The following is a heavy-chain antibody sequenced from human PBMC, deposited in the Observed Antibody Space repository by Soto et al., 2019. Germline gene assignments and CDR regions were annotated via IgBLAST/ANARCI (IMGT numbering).Heavy chain of an antibody. CDR3: ARFGEYYYDSRGAFDI. V-gene: IGHV1-69*13. Sequence: GASVKVSCKASGGTFSSYAISWVRQAPGQGLEWMGGIIPIFGTANYAQKFQGRVTITADESTSTAYMELSSLRSEDTAVYYCARFGEYYYDSRGAFDIWGQGTMVTVSS. J-gene: IGHJ3*02. D-gene: IGHD3-22*01. CDR1: GGTFSSYA. CDR2: IIPIFGTA.